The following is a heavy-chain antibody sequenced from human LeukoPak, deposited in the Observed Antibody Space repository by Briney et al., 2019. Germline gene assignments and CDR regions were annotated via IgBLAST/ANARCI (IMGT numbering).Heavy chain of an antibody. CDR3: ARGMGTTQILRYFDWPYFDY. CDR2: IYYSGST. CDR1: GGSISSYY. J-gene: IGHJ4*02. Sequence: SETLSLTCTVSGGSISSYYWSWIRQPPGKGLEWIGYIYYSGSTNYNPSLKSRVTISVDTSKNQFSLKLSSVTAADTAVYYCARGMGTTQILRYFDWPYFDYWGQGTLVTVSS. V-gene: IGHV4-59*08. D-gene: IGHD3-9*01.